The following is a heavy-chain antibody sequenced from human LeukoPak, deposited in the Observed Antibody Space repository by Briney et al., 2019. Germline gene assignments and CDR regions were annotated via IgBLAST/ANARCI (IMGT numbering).Heavy chain of an antibody. CDR3: ASLTGADWYFDL. CDR1: GGSISSYY. J-gene: IGHJ2*01. Sequence: PSETLSLTCTVSGGSISSYYWSWLRQPPGKGLEGVGYIYYSGSTNYNPSLKSRVTISVDTSKNQFSLKLSSVTAADTAVYYCASLTGADWYFDLWGRGTLVTVSS. V-gene: IGHV4-59*01. CDR2: IYYSGST. D-gene: IGHD7-27*01.